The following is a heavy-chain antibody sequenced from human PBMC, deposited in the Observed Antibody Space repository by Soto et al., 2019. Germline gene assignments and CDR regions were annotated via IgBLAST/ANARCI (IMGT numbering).Heavy chain of an antibody. V-gene: IGHV3-33*01. J-gene: IGHJ6*02. CDR3: ARDTTYYYYGMDV. CDR1: GFTFSSYG. D-gene: IGHD1-26*01. CDR2: IWYDGSNK. Sequence: GWSLRLSCAASGFTFSSYGMHWVRQAPGKGLEWVAVIWYDGSNKYYADSVKGRFTISRDNSKNTLYLQMNSLRAEDTAVYYCARDTTYYYYGMDVWGQGTTVTVSS.